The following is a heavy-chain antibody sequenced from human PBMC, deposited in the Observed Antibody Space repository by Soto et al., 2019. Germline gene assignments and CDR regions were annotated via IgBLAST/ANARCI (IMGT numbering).Heavy chain of an antibody. D-gene: IGHD4-17*01. CDR3: ARHPTTPDAFDT. CDR2: IYYSWST. V-gene: IGHV4-39*01. CDR1: GGSISSSSYY. J-gene: IGHJ3*02. Sequence: ASETLSLTCTVSGGSISSSSYYWGWIRQPPGKGLEWIGSIYYSWSTYYNPSLKSRVTISVDTSKNQFSLKLSSVTAADTAVYYCARHPTTPDAFDTWGQGTMVTVSS.